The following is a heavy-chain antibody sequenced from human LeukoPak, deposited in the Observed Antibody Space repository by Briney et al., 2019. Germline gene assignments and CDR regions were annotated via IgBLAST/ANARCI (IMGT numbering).Heavy chain of an antibody. CDR3: AAYTGSYSGWFDP. CDR2: ISYSGSP. V-gene: IGHV4-30-4*01. D-gene: IGHD1-26*01. J-gene: IGHJ5*02. Sequence: PSQTLSLTCNVSGGSINSGDAYWSWIRQPPGKSLEWIGYISYSGSPYYNPSLRGRVAISGDTSENQFVLRLGSVTAADTAVYYCAAYTGSYSGWFDPWGQGTPVTVSS. CDR1: GGSINSGDAY.